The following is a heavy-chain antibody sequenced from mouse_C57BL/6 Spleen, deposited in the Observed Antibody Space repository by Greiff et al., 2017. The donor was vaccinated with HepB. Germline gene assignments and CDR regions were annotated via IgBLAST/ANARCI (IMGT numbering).Heavy chain of an antibody. D-gene: IGHD2-4*01. CDR2: IYPGDGDT. V-gene: IGHV1-82*01. CDR3: AREGYDYDEGYFDV. CDR1: GYAFSSSW. Sequence: VQLQQSGPELVKPGASVKISCKASGYAFSSSWMNWVKQRPGKGLEWIGRIYPGDGDTNYNGKFKGKATLTADKSSSTAYMQLSSLTSEDSAVYVCAREGYDYDEGYFDVWGTGTTVTVSS. J-gene: IGHJ1*03.